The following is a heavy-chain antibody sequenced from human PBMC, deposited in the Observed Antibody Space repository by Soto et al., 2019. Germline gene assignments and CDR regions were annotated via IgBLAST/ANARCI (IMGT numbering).Heavy chain of an antibody. CDR2: IIPIFGTA. CDR3: ASAYSSGWYDYYYGMDV. Sequence: ASVKVSCKASGGTFSSYAISWVRQAPGQGLEWMGGIIPIFGTANYAQKFQGRVTITADKSTSTAYMELSSLRSEDTAVYYCASAYSSGWYDYYYGMDVWGQGTTVTVSS. D-gene: IGHD6-19*01. CDR1: GGTFSSYA. J-gene: IGHJ6*02. V-gene: IGHV1-69*06.